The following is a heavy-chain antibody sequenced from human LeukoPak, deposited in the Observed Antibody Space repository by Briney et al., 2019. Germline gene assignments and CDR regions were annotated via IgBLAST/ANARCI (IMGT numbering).Heavy chain of an antibody. CDR2: IIPILGIA. V-gene: IGHV1-69*04. J-gene: IGHJ4*02. CDR1: GGTFSSYA. D-gene: IGHD6-19*01. CDR3: ARDLVAVAGHEYFDY. Sequence: ASVKVSCKASGGTFSSYAISWVRQAPGQGLEWMGRIIPILGIANYAQKFQGRVTITADKSTSTAYMELSSLRSEDTAVYYCARDLVAVAGHEYFDYWGQGTLVTVSS.